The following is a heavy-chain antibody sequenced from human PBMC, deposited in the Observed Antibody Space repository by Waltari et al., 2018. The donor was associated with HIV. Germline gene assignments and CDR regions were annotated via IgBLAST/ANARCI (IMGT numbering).Heavy chain of an antibody. V-gene: IGHV3-23*01. J-gene: IGHJ3*02. CDR3: AKEGIIVITDAFDI. D-gene: IGHD3-22*01. CDR1: GFTFSNYA. CDR2: ISGSGGST. Sequence: GSLRLSCAASGFTFSNYAMSWVRQAPGKGLEWVSSISGSGGSTYYADSVKGRFTVSRDNSKDTLFLQMNSLGAEDTALYYCAKEGIIVITDAFDIWGQGTMVIVSS.